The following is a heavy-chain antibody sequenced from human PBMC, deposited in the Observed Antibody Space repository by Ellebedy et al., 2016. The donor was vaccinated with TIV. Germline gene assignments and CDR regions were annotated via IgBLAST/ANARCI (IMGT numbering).Heavy chain of an antibody. D-gene: IGHD3-22*01. CDR2: ISSDGNNR. J-gene: IGHJ4*02. Sequence: GGSLRLSXAASRFSFSLYGMHWVRQAPGKGLEWVSVISSDGNNRYYMDSVKGRFTISRDNSENALYLQMNSLRAEDTAVYYCAKGDSGGYYDSSGYSYWGQGTLVTVSS. V-gene: IGHV3-30*18. CDR3: AKGDSGGYYDSSGYSY. CDR1: RFSFSLYG.